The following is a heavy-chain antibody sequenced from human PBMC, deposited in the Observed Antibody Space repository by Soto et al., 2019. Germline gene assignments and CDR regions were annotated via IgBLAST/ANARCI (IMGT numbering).Heavy chain of an antibody. D-gene: IGHD2-15*01. CDR2: IYYSGST. CDR1: GGSISSGDYY. Sequence: PSETLSLTCTVSGGSISSGDYYWSWIRQPPGKGLEWIGYIYYSGSTYYNPSLKSRVTISVDTSKNQFSLKLISVTAADTAVYYCARGYCSGGRCSRWDWFDPWGQGTLVTVSS. V-gene: IGHV4-30-4*01. J-gene: IGHJ5*02. CDR3: ARGYCSGGRCSRWDWFDP.